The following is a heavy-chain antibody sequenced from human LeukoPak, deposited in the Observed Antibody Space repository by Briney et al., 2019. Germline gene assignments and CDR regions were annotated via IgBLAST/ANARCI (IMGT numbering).Heavy chain of an antibody. J-gene: IGHJ1*01. CDR1: GFTFRHAW. CDR2: IRSISDGGTT. Sequence: PGGFLRLSCEGSGFTFRHAWLSWVRQAPGKGLEWVGQIRSISDGGTTEYTAPVKGRFSISREDSKNTLYLQMNSLRTEDTAVYYCTTVQGNWGQGTLVTVSS. V-gene: IGHV3-15*05. CDR3: TTVQGN.